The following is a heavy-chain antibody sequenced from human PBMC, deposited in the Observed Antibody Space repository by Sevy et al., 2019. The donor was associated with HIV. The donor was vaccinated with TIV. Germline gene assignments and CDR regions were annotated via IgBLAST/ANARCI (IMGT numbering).Heavy chain of an antibody. CDR2: FDPEDGDT. J-gene: IGHJ4*02. CDR3: TTMEYYHNIIGSSSGDY. V-gene: IGHV1-24*01. Sequence: ASVKVSCKVSGYTLTKLDMHWVRQAPGKGLEWMGGFDPEDGDTFYAQKFQGRVTMTEDTSTDTAYMELSSLRSEDTAVYYRTTMEYYHNIIGSSSGDYWGQGTLVTVSS. D-gene: IGHD3-22*01. CDR1: GYTLTKLD.